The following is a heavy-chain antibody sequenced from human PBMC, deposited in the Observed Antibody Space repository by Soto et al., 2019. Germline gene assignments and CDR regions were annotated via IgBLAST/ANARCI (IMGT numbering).Heavy chain of an antibody. CDR3: ARDPSYYDSGSYYYYYGMDA. V-gene: IGHV3-48*02. Sequence: EVQLVESGGGLVQPGGSLRLSCAASGFTFSSYSMNWVRQAPGKGLEWVSYISSSSSTIYYADSVKGRFTISRDNAKNSLYLQMNSLRDEDTAVYYCARDPSYYDSGSYYYYYGMDAWGQGTTVTVSS. D-gene: IGHD3-22*01. CDR2: ISSSSSTI. J-gene: IGHJ6*02. CDR1: GFTFSSYS.